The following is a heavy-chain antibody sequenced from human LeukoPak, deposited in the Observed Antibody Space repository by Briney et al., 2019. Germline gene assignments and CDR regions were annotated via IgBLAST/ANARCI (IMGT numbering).Heavy chain of an antibody. CDR1: GFTFSIYW. CDR3: ARNASMIVVVITTVYYYYYMDV. CDR2: IKKDGSEK. J-gene: IGHJ6*03. V-gene: IGHV3-7*01. Sequence: GGSLRLSCAASGFTFSIYWMSWFRQAPGKGLEWVAHIKKDGSEKNYVDSVKGRFTISRDNTKNSLYLQMNSLRAEDTAVYYCARNASMIVVVITTVYYYYYMDVWGKGTTVTVSS. D-gene: IGHD3-22*01.